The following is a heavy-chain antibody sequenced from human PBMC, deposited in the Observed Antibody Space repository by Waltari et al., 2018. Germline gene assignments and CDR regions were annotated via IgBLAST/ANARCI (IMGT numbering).Heavy chain of an antibody. Sequence: QVQLVQSGAEVKKPGASVKVSCKTSGYTFTDYYMYWVRQAPGQGLEWMGWINPDSGGTNYAQKFQGRVTMTRDTSISTVYMELSRLTYDDTAVYYCARRDDFWSGDNYYYFMDVWGKGTTVTVSS. D-gene: IGHD3-3*01. J-gene: IGHJ6*03. CDR1: GYTFTDYY. V-gene: IGHV1-2*02. CDR2: INPDSGGT. CDR3: ARRDDFWSGDNYYYFMDV.